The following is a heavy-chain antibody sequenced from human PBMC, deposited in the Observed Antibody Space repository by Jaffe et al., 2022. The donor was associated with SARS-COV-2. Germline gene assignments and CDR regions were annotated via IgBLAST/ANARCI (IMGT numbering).Heavy chain of an antibody. CDR2: INSDGSST. J-gene: IGHJ6*02. CDR3: ARDQWRVATIAVAGNYGMDV. Sequence: EVQLVESGGGLVQPGGSLRLSCAASGFTFSSYWMHWVRQAPGKGLVWVSRINSDGSSTSYADSVKGRFTISRDNAKNTLYLQMNSLRAEDTAVYYCARDQWRVATIAVAGNYGMDVWGQGTTVTVSS. CDR1: GFTFSSYW. D-gene: IGHD6-19*01. V-gene: IGHV3-74*01.